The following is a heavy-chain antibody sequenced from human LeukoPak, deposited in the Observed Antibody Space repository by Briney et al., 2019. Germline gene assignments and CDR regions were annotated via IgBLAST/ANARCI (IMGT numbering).Heavy chain of an antibody. D-gene: IGHD3-10*01. V-gene: IGHV3-23*01. CDR1: GFAFSSYA. J-gene: IGHJ3*02. CDR2: ISGSGGSA. Sequence: GGSLRLSCAASGFAFSSYAMSWVRQAPGKGLEWVSAISGSGGSAYYADSVKGRFTISRDNSKNTLYLQMNSLRAEDTAVYYCAKNHVLWFGEPDAFDIWGQGTMVTVSS. CDR3: AKNHVLWFGEPDAFDI.